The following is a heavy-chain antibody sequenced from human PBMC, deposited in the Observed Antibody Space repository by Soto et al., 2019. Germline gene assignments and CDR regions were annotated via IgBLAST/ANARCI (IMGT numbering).Heavy chain of an antibody. Sequence: VQLVESGGGLIQPGGSLRLSCAASGLSVSNNHMTWVRQAPGKGLEWVSLIHGGGSAYYADSVKGRFTISRDNSKNTLYLQIDSLRAVDPAIYYCAGRLTTAATIDYWGQGTLVTVSS. V-gene: IGHV3-53*01. J-gene: IGHJ4*02. CDR3: AGRLTTAATIDY. CDR1: GLSVSNNH. D-gene: IGHD1-1*01. CDR2: IHGGGSA.